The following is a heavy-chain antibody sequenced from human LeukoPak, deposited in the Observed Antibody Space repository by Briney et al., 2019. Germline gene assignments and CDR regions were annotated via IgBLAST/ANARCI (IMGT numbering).Heavy chain of an antibody. CDR3: ARGRYSYGSYYYYYMDV. D-gene: IGHD5-18*01. CDR2: MNPNSGNT. V-gene: IGHV1-8*03. J-gene: IGHJ6*03. CDR1: GYTFTSYD. Sequence: ASVKVSCKASGYTFTSYDINWVRQATGQGLEWMGWMNPNSGNTGYAQKFQGRVTITRNTSISTAYMELSSLRSEDTAVYYRARGRYSYGSYYYYYMDVWGKGTTVTVSS.